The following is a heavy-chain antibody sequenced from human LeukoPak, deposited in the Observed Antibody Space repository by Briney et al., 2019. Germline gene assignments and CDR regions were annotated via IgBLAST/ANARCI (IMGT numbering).Heavy chain of an antibody. V-gene: IGHV4-4*07. Sequence: SETLSLACTVSGGSISSCCWSWIRQPAGKGLEWIGRIYTSGSANYNPPLKSRVTISVNTSKNQFSLKLRSLTAAATAVYYWARTGIAVAGTGFDYWGQGTLVTVSS. J-gene: IGHJ4*02. D-gene: IGHD6-19*01. CDR2: IYTSGSA. CDR1: GGSISSCC. CDR3: ARTGIAVAGTGFDY.